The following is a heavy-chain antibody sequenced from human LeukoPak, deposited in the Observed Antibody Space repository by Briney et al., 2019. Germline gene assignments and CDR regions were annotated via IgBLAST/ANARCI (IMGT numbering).Heavy chain of an antibody. CDR3: ARDWGAYYHFFDY. D-gene: IGHD3-22*01. J-gene: IGHJ4*02. CDR1: GLXFRNYW. CDR2: TKPDGSGE. V-gene: IGHV3-7*01. Sequence: GGLXLSFAAXGLXFRNYWMGWGRRAPGKGVEGVANTKPDGSGEYYSDYVRGRFTTSSDNAKKSLYLQMDSLRAEDAAVYYCARDWGAYYHFFDYWGQGTLVTVSS.